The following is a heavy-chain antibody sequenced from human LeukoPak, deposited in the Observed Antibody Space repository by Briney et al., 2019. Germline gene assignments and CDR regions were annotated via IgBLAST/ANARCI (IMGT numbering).Heavy chain of an antibody. D-gene: IGHD4-11*01. CDR2: IRYDGSNK. V-gene: IGHV3-30*02. Sequence: GGSLRLSCAASGFTFSSYGMPWVRQAPGKGLEWVAFIRYDGSNKYYADSVKGRFTISRDNSKNTLYLQMNSLRAEDTAVYYCAKDRTVTNYYYYYMDVWGKGTTVTVSS. J-gene: IGHJ6*03. CDR3: AKDRTVTNYYYYYMDV. CDR1: GFTFSSYG.